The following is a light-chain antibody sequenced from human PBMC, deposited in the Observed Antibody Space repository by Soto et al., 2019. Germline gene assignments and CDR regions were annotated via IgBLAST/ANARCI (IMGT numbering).Light chain of an antibody. Sequence: SALTXPASVSGSPGRSITISCTGTSSDIGGYDYVSWYQQRPGKAPKLMIYEVRYRPSGVSNRFSGSKSGNTASLTISGLQAEDEADYYCCSYTRTSNHYFFGSGTKVTVL. J-gene: IGLJ1*01. CDR1: SSDIGGYDY. CDR3: CSYTRTSNHYF. CDR2: EVR. V-gene: IGLV2-14*01.